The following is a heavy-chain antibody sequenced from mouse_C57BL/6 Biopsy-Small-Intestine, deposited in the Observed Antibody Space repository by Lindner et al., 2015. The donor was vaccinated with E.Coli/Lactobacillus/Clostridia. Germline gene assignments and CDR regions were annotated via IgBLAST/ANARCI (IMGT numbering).Heavy chain of an antibody. CDR1: GYTFTSYV. CDR3: ARDGYGDYLYFDY. D-gene: IGHD2-13*01. V-gene: IGHV1-14*01. J-gene: IGHJ2*01. Sequence: VQLQESGPELVKPGASVKMSCKASGYTFTSYVMHWVKQKPGQGLEWIGYINSYNDGTKYNEKFKGKATLTSDKSSSTAYMELSSLTSEDSAVYYCARDGYGDYLYFDYWGQGTTLTVSS. CDR2: INSYNDGT.